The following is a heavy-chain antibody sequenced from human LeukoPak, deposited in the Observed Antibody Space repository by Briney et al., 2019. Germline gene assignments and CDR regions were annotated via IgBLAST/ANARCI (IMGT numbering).Heavy chain of an antibody. D-gene: IGHD5-18*01. J-gene: IGHJ4*02. CDR1: GYTFTSYD. Sequence: ASVKVSCKASGYTFTSYDINWVRQATGQGLEWMGWMNPNSGNTGYAQKFQGRVTITRNTSISTAYMELSSLRSEDTAVYYCASHPHDTASLYDYWGQGTLVTVSS. CDR3: ASHPHDTASLYDY. CDR2: MNPNSGNT. V-gene: IGHV1-8*03.